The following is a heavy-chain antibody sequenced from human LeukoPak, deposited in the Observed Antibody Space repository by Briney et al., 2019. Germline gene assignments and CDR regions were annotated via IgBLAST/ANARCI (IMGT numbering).Heavy chain of an antibody. CDR3: ARDMGYSYGPDAFDI. V-gene: IGHV1-69*05. CDR2: IIPIFGTA. Sequence: GASVKVSCKASGGTFSSYAISWVRQAPGQGLEWMGGIIPIFGTANYAQKFQGRVTITTDESTSTAYMELSSLRSEDTAVYYCARDMGYSYGPDAFDIWGQGTMVTVSS. D-gene: IGHD5-18*01. J-gene: IGHJ3*02. CDR1: GGTFSSYA.